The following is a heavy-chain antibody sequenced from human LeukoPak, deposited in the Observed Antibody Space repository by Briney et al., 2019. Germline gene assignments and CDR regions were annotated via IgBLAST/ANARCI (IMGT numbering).Heavy chain of an antibody. Sequence: PGGSLRLSCAASGFTFSSYAMHWVRQAPGKGLEWVAVISYDGSNKYYADSVKGRFTISRDNSKNTLYLQMNSLRAEDTAVYYCAKDWGLDYFDYWGQGTLVTVSS. CDR3: AKDWGLDYFDY. D-gene: IGHD3-16*01. CDR2: ISYDGSNK. V-gene: IGHV3-30-3*01. J-gene: IGHJ4*02. CDR1: GFTFSSYA.